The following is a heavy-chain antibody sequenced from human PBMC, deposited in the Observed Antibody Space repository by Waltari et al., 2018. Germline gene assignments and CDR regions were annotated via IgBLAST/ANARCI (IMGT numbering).Heavy chain of an antibody. CDR2: IYYSGST. V-gene: IGHV4-31*03. D-gene: IGHD3-22*01. J-gene: IGHJ6*03. Sequence: QVQLQESGPGLVKPSQTLSLTCPVSGGSISSGGYSWSWIRQHPGKGLEWIGYIYYSGSTYYNPSLKSRVTISVDTSKNQFSLKLSSVTAADTAVYYCARGYYDSSGYRYYYYMDVWGKGTTVTVSS. CDR3: ARGYYDSSGYRYYYYMDV. CDR1: GGSISSGGYS.